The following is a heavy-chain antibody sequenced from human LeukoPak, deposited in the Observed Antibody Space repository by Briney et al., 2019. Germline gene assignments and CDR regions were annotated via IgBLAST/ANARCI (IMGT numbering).Heavy chain of an antibody. CDR3: ARRYDSNGPHFDY. V-gene: IGHV3-11*06. CDR1: GFTFSDYY. J-gene: IGHJ4*02. Sequence: GGSLRLSCAASGFTFSDYYMTWIRQAPGKGLEWISSISSSSTYTLYADSVKGRFSISRDNAKNSLYLQMNSLRAEDTAVYYCARRYDSNGPHFDYWGQGTLVTVSS. D-gene: IGHD3-22*01. CDR2: ISSSSTYT.